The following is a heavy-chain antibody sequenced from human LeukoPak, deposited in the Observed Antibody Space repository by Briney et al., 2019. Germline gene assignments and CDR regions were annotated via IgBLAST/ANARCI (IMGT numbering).Heavy chain of an antibody. CDR1: GFTFSSYS. D-gene: IGHD1-26*01. CDR3: ARATSRGMGATAIDY. V-gene: IGHV3-21*01. J-gene: IGHJ4*02. Sequence: GGSLRLSCAASGFTFSSYSMNWVRQAPGKGLEWGSSISSSSSYIYYADSVKGRFTLSRDNAKNSLYLQMTSLRAEDTAVYYCARATSRGMGATAIDYWGQGTLVTVSS. CDR2: ISSSSSYI.